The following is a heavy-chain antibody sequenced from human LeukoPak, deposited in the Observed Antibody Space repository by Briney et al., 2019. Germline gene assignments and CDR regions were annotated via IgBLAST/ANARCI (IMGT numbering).Heavy chain of an antibody. CDR2: INHSGST. V-gene: IGHV4-34*01. CDR3: ARGWVVAANTFDY. J-gene: IGHJ4*02. D-gene: IGHD2-15*01. Sequence: SETLSLTCAVYGGSFSGYYWSWIRQPPGKRLEWIGEINHSGSTNYNPSLKSRVTISVDTSKNQFSLKLSSVTAADTAVYYCARGWVVAANTFDYWGQGTLVTVSS. CDR1: GGSFSGYY.